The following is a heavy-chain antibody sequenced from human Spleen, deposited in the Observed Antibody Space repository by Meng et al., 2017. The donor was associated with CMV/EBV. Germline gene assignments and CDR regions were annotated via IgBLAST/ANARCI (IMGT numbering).Heavy chain of an antibody. V-gene: IGHV3-23*01. D-gene: IGHD1-26*01. CDR1: GFTFSSYA. CDR3: ARVGGAGTQTYYYGMDV. CDR2: ISGSGGST. Sequence: GESLKISCAASGFTFSSYAMSWVRQAPGKGLEWVSAISGSGGSTYYADSVKGRFTISRDNSKNTLYLQMNSLRAEDTAVYYCARVGGAGTQTYYYGMDVWGQGTTVTVSS. J-gene: IGHJ6*02.